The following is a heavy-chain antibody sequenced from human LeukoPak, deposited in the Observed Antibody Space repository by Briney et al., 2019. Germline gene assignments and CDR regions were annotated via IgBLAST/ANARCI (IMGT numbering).Heavy chain of an antibody. D-gene: IGHD1-26*01. Sequence: PGGSLRLSCAASGFTFSSHGMHWVRQAPGKGLEWVAFISYDGSNNEYADSVKGRSTISRDKSKNTLYLQMNSLRAEDTAVYFCAKPNGRYSLRNAMDVWGQGTTAIVSS. V-gene: IGHV3-30*18. CDR2: ISYDGSNN. CDR3: AKPNGRYSLRNAMDV. J-gene: IGHJ6*02. CDR1: GFTFSSHG.